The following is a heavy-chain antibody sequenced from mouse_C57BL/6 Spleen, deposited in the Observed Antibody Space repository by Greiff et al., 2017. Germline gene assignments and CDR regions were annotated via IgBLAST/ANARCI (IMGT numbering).Heavy chain of an antibody. CDR1: GFTFSDYY. Sequence: EVKLVESEGGLVQPGSSMKLSCTASGFTFSDYYMAWVRQVPEKGLEWVANINYDGSSTYYLDSLKSRFIISRDNAKNILYLQMSSLKSEDTATYYCARDRGYDGYYGFAYWGQGTLVTVSA. V-gene: IGHV5-16*01. J-gene: IGHJ3*01. D-gene: IGHD2-3*01. CDR2: INYDGSST. CDR3: ARDRGYDGYYGFAY.